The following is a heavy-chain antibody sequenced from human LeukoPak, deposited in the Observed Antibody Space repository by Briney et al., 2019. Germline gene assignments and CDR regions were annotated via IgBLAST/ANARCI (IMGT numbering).Heavy chain of an antibody. CDR1: GGSISSSSYY. Sequence: PSETLSLTCTVSGGSISSSSYYWGWIRQPPGKGLEWIGSIYYSGSTYYNPSLKSRVTISVDTSKNQFSLKLSSVTAADTAVYHCARLPYCSSTSCYIFSNAFDIWGQGTMVTVSS. V-gene: IGHV4-39*01. J-gene: IGHJ3*02. D-gene: IGHD2-2*02. CDR3: ARLPYCSSTSCYIFSNAFDI. CDR2: IYYSGST.